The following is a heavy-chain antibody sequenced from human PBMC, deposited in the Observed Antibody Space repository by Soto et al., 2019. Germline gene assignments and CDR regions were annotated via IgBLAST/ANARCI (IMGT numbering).Heavy chain of an antibody. V-gene: IGHV3-13*01. Sequence: SGFTFSSYDMHWVRQATGKGLEWVSAIGTAGDTYYPGSVKGRFTISRENAKKSLYLQMDSLRLEDAAVYYCTRGDYHDTSGPFSDAFDVWGPGTMVTVSS. CDR2: IGTAGDT. CDR1: GFTFSSYD. J-gene: IGHJ3*01. D-gene: IGHD3-22*01. CDR3: TRGDYHDTSGPFSDAFDV.